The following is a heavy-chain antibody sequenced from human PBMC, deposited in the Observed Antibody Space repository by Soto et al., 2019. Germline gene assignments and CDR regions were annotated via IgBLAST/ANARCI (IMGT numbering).Heavy chain of an antibody. CDR1: GYTVTRYD. V-gene: IGHV1-8*01. CDR3: ARERSGSYDY. D-gene: IGHD1-26*01. J-gene: IGHJ4*01. Sequence: ASGKVSCKASGYTVTRYDIDLVRQGTVRVLELSGWISPKVVNTCYSQKFQGRVTMAVNTSIGTGYMEMSSLRSEHTAVYFCARERSGSYDYWG. CDR2: ISPKVVNT.